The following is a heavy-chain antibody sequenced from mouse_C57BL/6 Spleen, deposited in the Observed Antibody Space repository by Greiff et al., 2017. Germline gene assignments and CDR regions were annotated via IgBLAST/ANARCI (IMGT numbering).Heavy chain of an antibody. CDR1: GFNIKDDY. J-gene: IGHJ3*01. CDR2: IYPENGDT. D-gene: IGHD2-4*01. V-gene: IGHV14-4*01. CDR3: ATEGGDYEFAY. Sequence: VQLQQSGAELVRPGASVKLSCTASGFNIKDDYMHWVKQRPEQGLEWIGWIYPENGDTEYASKFQGKATITADTSSNTAYLQLSSLTSEDTAVYYCATEGGDYEFAYWGQGTLVTVSA.